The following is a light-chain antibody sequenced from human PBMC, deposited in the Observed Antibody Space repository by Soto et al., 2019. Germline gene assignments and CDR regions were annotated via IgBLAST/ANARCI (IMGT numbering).Light chain of an antibody. CDR2: GTS. CDR3: QQYNNWPPWT. Sequence: EIVMTQSPATLSVSPGGRATLSCRASQSVSSNLAWYQQKPGQAPRLLIYGTSTRATGIPARFSGSGSGTEFTLTISSLQSEDFEVYYCQQYNNWPPWTFGQGTKVEIK. V-gene: IGKV3-15*01. CDR1: QSVSSN. J-gene: IGKJ1*01.